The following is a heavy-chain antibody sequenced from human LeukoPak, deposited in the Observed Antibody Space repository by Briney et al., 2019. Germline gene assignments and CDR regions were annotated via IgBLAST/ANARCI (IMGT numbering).Heavy chain of an antibody. V-gene: IGHV3-53*01. J-gene: IGHJ4*02. CDR2: IYSGGST. Sequence: PGGSLRLSCAASGFTVSSNYMSWVRQAPGKGLEWVSVIYSGGSTYYADSVKGRFTISRDNSKNTLYLQMNSLRAEDTAVYYCARGGPSYDFWSGYPYFDYWGQGTLVTVSS. CDR3: ARGGPSYDFWSGYPYFDY. CDR1: GFTVSSNY. D-gene: IGHD3-3*01.